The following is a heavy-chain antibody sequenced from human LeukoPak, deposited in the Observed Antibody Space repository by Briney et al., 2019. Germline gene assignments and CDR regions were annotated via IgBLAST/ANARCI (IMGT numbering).Heavy chain of an antibody. D-gene: IGHD3-16*01. J-gene: IGHJ4*02. Sequence: SETLSLTCTVSGDSMNNYYWSWIRQPAGKGLEWIGRIYTSGNTNYNPSLKSRVTMSVDTSKNQFSLKLSSVTAADTAVYYCARRGYGKFDYWGQGTLVSVSS. CDR3: ARRGYGKFDY. V-gene: IGHV4-4*07. CDR1: GDSMNNYY. CDR2: IYTSGNT.